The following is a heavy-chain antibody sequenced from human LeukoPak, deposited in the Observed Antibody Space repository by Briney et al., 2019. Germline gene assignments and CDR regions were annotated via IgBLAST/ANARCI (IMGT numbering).Heavy chain of an antibody. CDR1: GGSISSSSYY. Sequence: SETLSLTCTVSGGSISSSSYYWGWIRQPPGKGLEWIGSIYYSGSTYYNPSLKSRVTISVDTSKNQFSLKLSSVTAADTAVYYCARDRGYGSSWYLDYWGQGTLVTVSS. J-gene: IGHJ4*02. CDR3: ARDRGYGSSWYLDY. V-gene: IGHV4-39*02. CDR2: IYYSGST. D-gene: IGHD6-13*01.